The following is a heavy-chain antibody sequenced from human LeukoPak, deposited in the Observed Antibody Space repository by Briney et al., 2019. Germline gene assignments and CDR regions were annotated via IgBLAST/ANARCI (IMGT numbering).Heavy chain of an antibody. J-gene: IGHJ4*02. D-gene: IGHD1-26*01. CDR2: ISGGAGST. V-gene: IGHV3-23*01. CDR3: AKDRLVGTTGSNYFDF. CDR1: GFSFSDYA. Sequence: GGSLRLSCTASGFSFSDYAMGWVRQAPGKGLGWVSSISGGAGSTYYADSVKGRFTISRDNSKSTLYLQMSSLRVEDTAVYYCAKDRLVGTTGSNYFDFRGQGTLVTVSS.